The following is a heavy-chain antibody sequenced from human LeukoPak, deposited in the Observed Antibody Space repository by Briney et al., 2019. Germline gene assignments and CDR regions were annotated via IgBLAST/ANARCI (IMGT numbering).Heavy chain of an antibody. CDR1: GFTFSSYS. CDR2: ISSSSSYI. Sequence: GGSLRLSCAASGFTFSSYSMNWVRQAPGKGLEWVSSISSSSSYIYYADSVKGRFTISRDNAKNSLYLQMNSLRAEDTVVYYCARGQYSYGLTPFDYWGQGTLVTVSS. D-gene: IGHD5-18*01. J-gene: IGHJ4*02. CDR3: ARGQYSYGLTPFDY. V-gene: IGHV3-21*01.